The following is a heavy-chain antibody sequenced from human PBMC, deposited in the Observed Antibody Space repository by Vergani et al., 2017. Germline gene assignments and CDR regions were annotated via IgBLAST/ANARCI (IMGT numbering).Heavy chain of an antibody. Sequence: QVQLVESGGGVVQRGGSLRLSCATSGVTLSNYDMQWIRQGPGKGLEFVAFIQFDGSNQYYADSVKGRFTRSRDFSKNTLYLQMNSLRTDDTATYYCAKHFRGWGIDYWGQGTQVIVSS. CDR3: AKHFRGWGIDY. CDR1: GVTLSNYD. D-gene: IGHD3-16*01. V-gene: IGHV3-30*02. CDR2: IQFDGSNQ. J-gene: IGHJ4*02.